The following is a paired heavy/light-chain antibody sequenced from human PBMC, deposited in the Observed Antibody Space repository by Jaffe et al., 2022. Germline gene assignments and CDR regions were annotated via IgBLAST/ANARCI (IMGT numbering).Heavy chain of an antibody. CDR1: GFTFSSYA. J-gene: IGHJ4*02. Sequence: EVQLLESGGGLVQPGGSLRLSCAVSGFTFSSYAMSWVRQAPGKGLEWVSIITDSGTKTYYADSVKGRFTISRDNSKNTLYLQLNSLRAEDTAVYFCAKRAVGTGSYHFDDWGQGTLVTVSS. CDR2: ITDSGTKT. D-gene: IGHD3-10*01. CDR3: AKRAVGTGSYHFDD. V-gene: IGHV3-23*01.
Light chain of an antibody. Sequence: QTVVTQEPSFSVSPGETITLTCGLSSGSVSTSHSPSWYQQTPGQAPRTLIYSTNTRSSGVPDRFSGSIVANKAALTITGVQADDESDYYCMLYMGSGIRVFGGGTKLTVL. CDR3: MLYMGSGIRV. CDR2: STN. J-gene: IGLJ3*02. CDR1: SGSVSTSHS. V-gene: IGLV8-61*01.